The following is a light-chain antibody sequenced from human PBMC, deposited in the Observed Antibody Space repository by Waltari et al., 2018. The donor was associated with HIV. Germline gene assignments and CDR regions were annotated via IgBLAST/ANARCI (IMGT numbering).Light chain of an antibody. CDR2: STN. J-gene: IGLJ1*01. CDR1: SGSVSTIYY. V-gene: IGLV8-61*01. CDR3: VLYMGGGIDV. Sequence: QTVVTQEPSFSVSPGGTVTLTCGLSSGSVSTIYYPSWCQRTPGQAPRTLIYSTNIRSSGVPDRFSGSILGNEAALTITGAQADDDCDYYCVLYMGGGIDVFGSGTKVTVL.